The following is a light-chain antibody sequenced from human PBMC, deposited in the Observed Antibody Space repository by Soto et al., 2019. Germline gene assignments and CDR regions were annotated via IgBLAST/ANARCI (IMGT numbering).Light chain of an antibody. CDR3: QHCDSLPFT. J-gene: IGKJ5*01. Sequence: DIRMTQSPSSLSASVGDRVIISCQASQDISNSLNWYQQKPGQAPKLLIYDASNLETGVPSRFSGSGSRTDFTFTISSLQPEDIATYYCQHCDSLPFTFGQGTRLEIK. V-gene: IGKV1-33*01. CDR1: QDISNS. CDR2: DAS.